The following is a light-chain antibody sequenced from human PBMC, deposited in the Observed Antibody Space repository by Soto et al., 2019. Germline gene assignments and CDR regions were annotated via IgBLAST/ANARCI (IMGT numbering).Light chain of an antibody. CDR2: AAS. V-gene: IGKV1-27*01. CDR3: QKYNSAPRT. J-gene: IGKJ1*01. Sequence: IWMTQSPSLLSASTGDRVTITCRASQGISSYLAWYQQKPGKAPKLLIYAASTLPSGVPSRFSGSGSGTDFTLTISSLQPEDVATYYCQKYNSAPRTFGQGTKVDIK. CDR1: QGISSY.